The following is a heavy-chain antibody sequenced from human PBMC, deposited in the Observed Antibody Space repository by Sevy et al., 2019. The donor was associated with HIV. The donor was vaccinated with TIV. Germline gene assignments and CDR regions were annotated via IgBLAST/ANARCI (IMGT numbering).Heavy chain of an antibody. Sequence: GGSLILSCAASGFTFSSYGMHWVRQAPGKGLEWIAVIWYDGSNKLYADSVKGRFTISRDDSKNTLYLQMNSLRAEDTAVYYCARGGGLNYYDTSAYHPFDYWGQGTLVTVSS. D-gene: IGHD3-22*01. CDR2: IWYDGSNK. CDR3: ARGGGLNYYDTSAYHPFDY. CDR1: GFTFSSYG. V-gene: IGHV3-33*01. J-gene: IGHJ4*02.